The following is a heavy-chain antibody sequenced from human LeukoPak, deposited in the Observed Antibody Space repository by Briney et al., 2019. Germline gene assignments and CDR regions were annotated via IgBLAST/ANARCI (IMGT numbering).Heavy chain of an antibody. V-gene: IGHV4-30-2*01. CDR2: IYHSGST. J-gene: IGHJ4*02. CDR3: ARVWGPIDY. Sequence: SETLSLTCAVSGGSISSGGYSWSWLRQPPGKGLEWIGYIYHSGSTYYNPSLKSRVTISVDRSKNQFSLKLSSVTAADTAVYYCARVWGPIDYWGQGTLVTVSS. CDR1: GGSISSGGYS. D-gene: IGHD3-16*01.